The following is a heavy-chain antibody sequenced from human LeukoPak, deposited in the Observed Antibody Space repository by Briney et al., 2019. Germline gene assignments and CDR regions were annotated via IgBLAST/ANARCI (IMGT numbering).Heavy chain of an antibody. Sequence: PGGSLRLSCAVSGITLSNHGMSWVRQAPGKGLEWVAGISDSGGRTNYADSVKGRFTISRDNPKNTLYLQMNSVRAEDTAVYYCARAAIGGYKGLDYWGQGTLVTVSS. CDR3: ARAAIGGYKGLDY. J-gene: IGHJ4*02. CDR1: GITLSNHG. V-gene: IGHV3-23*01. D-gene: IGHD3-22*01. CDR2: ISDSGGRT.